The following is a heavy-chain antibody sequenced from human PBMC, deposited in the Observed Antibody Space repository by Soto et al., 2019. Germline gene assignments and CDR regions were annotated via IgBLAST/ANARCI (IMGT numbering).Heavy chain of an antibody. CDR3: ARRSLWFGELLDWFDP. V-gene: IGHV4-39*01. Sequence: SETLSLTCTVSGGSISSSSYYWGWIRQPRGKGLEWIGSIYYSGSTYYNPSLKSRVTISVDTSKNQFPLKLSSVTAADTAVYYCARRSLWFGELLDWFDPWGQGTLVTVSS. CDR2: IYYSGST. J-gene: IGHJ5*02. D-gene: IGHD3-10*01. CDR1: GGSISSSSYY.